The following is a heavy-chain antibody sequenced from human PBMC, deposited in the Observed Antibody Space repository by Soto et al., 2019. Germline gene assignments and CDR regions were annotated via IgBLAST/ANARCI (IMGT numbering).Heavy chain of an antibody. Sequence: QVQLVQSGTEVKKHGASVKVSCKASGYTITSYGISWVRQAPAQGLEWMGWISAYNGNTNYAHKLQGRVTMTTDTSTSTAYMELRSLRSDDTAVYYCAVVRGLVGATIWFDPWGQGTLVTVSS. D-gene: IGHD1-26*01. CDR2: ISAYNGNT. CDR3: AVVRGLVGATIWFDP. V-gene: IGHV1-18*01. J-gene: IGHJ5*02. CDR1: GYTITSYG.